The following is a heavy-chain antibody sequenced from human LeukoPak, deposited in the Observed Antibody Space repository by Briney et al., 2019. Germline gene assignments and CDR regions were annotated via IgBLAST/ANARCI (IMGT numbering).Heavy chain of an antibody. Sequence: PGGSLRLSCVASGFAFSNFGMHWVRQAPGKGLEWVSFIRYDGSNKYYADSVKGRFTISRDNSKNTLYLQMNSLRAEDTAVYYCAKDFSGKYCSSTSCYYMDVWGKGTTVTVSS. CDR2: IRYDGSNK. CDR3: AKDFSGKYCSSTSCYYMDV. D-gene: IGHD2-2*01. J-gene: IGHJ6*03. V-gene: IGHV3-30*02. CDR1: GFAFSNFG.